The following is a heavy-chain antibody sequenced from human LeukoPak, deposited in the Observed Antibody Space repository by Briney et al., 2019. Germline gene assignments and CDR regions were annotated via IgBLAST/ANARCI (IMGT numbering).Heavy chain of an antibody. J-gene: IGHJ1*01. D-gene: IGHD3-22*01. Sequence: GGSLRLSCAASGFTFSTYWMHWVRQAPGKGLVWVSRIKSDGSTNYADSVKGRFTISRDNAKNTVSLQMNSLRPEDTGVYYCARAPSEMGGYYPEYFRHWGQGTLVTVSS. V-gene: IGHV3-74*01. CDR3: ARAPSEMGGYYPEYFRH. CDR2: IKSDGST. CDR1: GFTFSTYW.